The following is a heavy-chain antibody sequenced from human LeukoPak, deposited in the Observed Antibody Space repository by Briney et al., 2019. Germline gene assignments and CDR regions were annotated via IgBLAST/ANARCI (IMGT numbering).Heavy chain of an antibody. CDR1: GGSFSGYY. V-gene: IGHV4-34*01. CDR3: ARGGQSPNWFDP. J-gene: IGHJ5*02. CDR2: INHSGST. Sequence: PSETLSLTCAVYGGSFSGYYWSWIRQPPGKGLEWIGEINHSGSTNYNPSLKSRVTISVDTSKNQFSLKLSSVTAADTAVYYCARGGQSPNWFDPWGQGTLVTVSS.